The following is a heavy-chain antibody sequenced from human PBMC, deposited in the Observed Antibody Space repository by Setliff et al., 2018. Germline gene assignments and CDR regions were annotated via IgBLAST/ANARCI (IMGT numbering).Heavy chain of an antibody. CDR2: IXXXXXXX. CDR1: GFTFSDYY. V-gene: IGHV3-11*04. D-gene: IGHD3-16*01. J-gene: IGHJ6*02. CDR3: ATDDYNSPMDV. Sequence: GGSLRLSCMASGFTFSDYYMSWIRQAPGEGLEXVSYIXXXXXXXXXXXXVXXXXXISRDNAKNSLYLQMNSLRVEDTTVYYCATDDYNSPMDVWGHGTTVTVSS.